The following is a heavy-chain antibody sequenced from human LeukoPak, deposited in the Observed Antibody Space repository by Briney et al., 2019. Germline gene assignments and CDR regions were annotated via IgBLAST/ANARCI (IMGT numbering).Heavy chain of an antibody. CDR3: ARDGTAAGFYCDL. CDR1: GFTFSSYW. Sequence: GGSLRLSCGVSGFTFSSYWMNWVRQAPGKGLEWVSSIKQDGAEKFYVDSVKGRFTISRDNAKTSLYVQMSSLRGEDTAVYYCARDGTAAGFYCDLWGQGNLFTVSS. CDR2: IKQDGAEK. V-gene: IGHV3-7*01. J-gene: IGHJ4*01. D-gene: IGHD6-13*01.